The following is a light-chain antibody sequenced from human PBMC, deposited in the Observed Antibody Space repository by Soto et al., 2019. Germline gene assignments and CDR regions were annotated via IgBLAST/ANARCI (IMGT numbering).Light chain of an antibody. J-gene: IGKJ2*01. CDR1: QRVSSN. CDR3: QQYNSWPPYT. Sequence: EVVMTQSPATVSVSPGERATLSCRASQRVSSNLAWYQQKPGQAPRRLIYGASTRATGTPARFSGSGSGTEFTLTISSLQSEDFAVYYCQQYNSWPPYTFRQGTKLEIK. V-gene: IGKV3-15*01. CDR2: GAS.